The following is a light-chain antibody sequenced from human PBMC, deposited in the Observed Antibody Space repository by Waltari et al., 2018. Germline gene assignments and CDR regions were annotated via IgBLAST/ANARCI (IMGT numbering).Light chain of an antibody. CDR2: AAS. J-gene: IGKJ4*01. Sequence: EVVMTQSPTTLSVSPGERATLSCRASQSVSSYLAWYQQKPGQAPRLLIYAASTRATCVPARFSGSGSGTEFTLTISSLQSEDFAVYYCQQYSNWPPLTFGGGTKVEIK. V-gene: IGKV3-15*01. CDR3: QQYSNWPPLT. CDR1: QSVSSY.